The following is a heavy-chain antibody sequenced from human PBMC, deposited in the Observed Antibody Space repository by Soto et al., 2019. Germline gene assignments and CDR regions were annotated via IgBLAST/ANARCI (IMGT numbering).Heavy chain of an antibody. CDR1: GGSISSRNW. Sequence: SETLSLTCTVSGGSISSRNWWSWLRQSPTKGLEWIGEIYQGGSTNYNPSLESRVTISVDKSKNQFSLELTSLTAADTAVYYCAKDRLWGSSDRGAPDDFEVWGQGTMVTVSS. CDR3: AKDRLWGSSDRGAPDDFEV. D-gene: IGHD6-6*01. J-gene: IGHJ3*01. CDR2: IYQGGST. V-gene: IGHV4-4*02.